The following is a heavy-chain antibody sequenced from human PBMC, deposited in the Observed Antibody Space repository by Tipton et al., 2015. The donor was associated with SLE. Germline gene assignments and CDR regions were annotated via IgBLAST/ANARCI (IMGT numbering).Heavy chain of an antibody. J-gene: IGHJ4*02. V-gene: IGHV4-34*01. CDR3: ARGGVDWNYYFDY. D-gene: IGHD1-7*01. Sequence: TLSLTCAVYGDSFSGYYWSWIRQPPGKGLEWIGEINHSGSTNYNPSLKSRVTISVDTSKNQFSLKLSSVTAADTAVYYCARGGVDWNYYFDYWGQGTLVTVSS. CDR2: INHSGST. CDR1: GDSFSGYY.